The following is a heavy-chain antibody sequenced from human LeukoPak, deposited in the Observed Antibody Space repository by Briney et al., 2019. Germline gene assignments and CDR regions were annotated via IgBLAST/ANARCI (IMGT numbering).Heavy chain of an antibody. V-gene: IGHV4-39*01. CDR2: IYYSGST. CDR1: GASISTSAYY. J-gene: IGHJ4*02. Sequence: PSETLSLTCSVSGASISTSAYYWGWIRQPPGKGLEWIGGIYYSGSTYYNASLKSRVTISIDTSKNQFSLRLSSVTAADTAVYYCAKSGGYGLIDYWGQGTLVTVSS. D-gene: IGHD1-26*01. CDR3: AKSGGYGLIDY.